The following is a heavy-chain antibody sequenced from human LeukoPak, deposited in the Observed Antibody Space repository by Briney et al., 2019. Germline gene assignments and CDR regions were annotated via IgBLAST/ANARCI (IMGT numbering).Heavy chain of an antibody. Sequence: GASVKVSCKASGYTFTGYYVHWVRQAPGQGLEWMVWINPNSGCTNFAQNFQGRVNRTRDTSISTAYMELSRLRSDDTAVYYCARGYNWNDVGGVDYWGQGTMVTVSS. CDR1: GYTFTGYY. CDR3: ARGYNWNDVGGVDY. CDR2: INPNSGCT. J-gene: IGHJ4*02. V-gene: IGHV1-2*02. D-gene: IGHD1-1*01.